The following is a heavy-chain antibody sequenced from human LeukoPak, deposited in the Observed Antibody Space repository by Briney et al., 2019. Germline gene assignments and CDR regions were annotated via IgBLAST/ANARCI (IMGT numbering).Heavy chain of an antibody. J-gene: IGHJ4*02. CDR1: GGSISSSSYY. CDR3: ARASQMATIFDY. V-gene: IGHV4-39*07. D-gene: IGHD5-24*01. CDR2: IYYSGST. Sequence: SETLSLTCTVSGGSISSSSYYWGWIRQPPGKGLEWIGSIYYSGSTYYNPSLKSRVTISVDTSKNQFSLKLSSVTAADTAVYYCARASQMATIFDYWGQGTLVTVSS.